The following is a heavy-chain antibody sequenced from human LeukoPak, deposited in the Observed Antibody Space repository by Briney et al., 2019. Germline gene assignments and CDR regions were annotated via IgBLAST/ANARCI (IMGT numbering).Heavy chain of an antibody. CDR3: ASARRRDIVVVPAAAFDY. J-gene: IGHJ4*02. D-gene: IGHD2-2*01. V-gene: IGHV4-39*01. CDR1: GGSISSSSYY. Sequence: SETLSLTCTVSGGSISSSSYYWGWIRQPPGKGLEWIGSSYYSGSTYYNPSLKSRVTISVDTSKNQFPLKLSSVTAADTAVYYCASARRRDIVVVPAAAFDYWVQGTLVTVSS. CDR2: SYYSGST.